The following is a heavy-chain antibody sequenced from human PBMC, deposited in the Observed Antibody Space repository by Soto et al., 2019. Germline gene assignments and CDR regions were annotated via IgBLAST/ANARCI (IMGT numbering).Heavy chain of an antibody. Sequence: QVQLVESGGGVVQPGRSLRLSCAASGFTFSRYSMNWVRQAPGKRLEWVAVISFEGNNKYYADSVKGRFTISRDDSNNTLYLQMNTLRAEDTAVYYCARDILPQWLTSYFFDFWGQGTLVTVSS. J-gene: IGHJ4*02. D-gene: IGHD6-19*01. V-gene: IGHV3-30-3*01. CDR2: ISFEGNNK. CDR3: ARDILPQWLTSYFFDF. CDR1: GFTFSRYS.